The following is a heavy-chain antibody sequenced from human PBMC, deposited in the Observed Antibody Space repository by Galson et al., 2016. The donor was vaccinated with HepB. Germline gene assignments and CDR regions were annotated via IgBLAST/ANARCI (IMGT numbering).Heavy chain of an antibody. J-gene: IGHJ4*02. CDR1: GFTFGYYT. D-gene: IGHD1-26*01. CDR2: ITPSGTM. CDR3: ARPPRGTYENFGFDH. V-gene: IGHV3-69-1*01. Sequence: SLRLSCAGSGFTFGYYTMNWVRQAPGKGLEWVSSITPSGTMYYADSVKGRFTISRDDGKRSLFLQMNSLRDEDTGGYYCARPPRGTYENFGFDHWGQGTLVTVSS.